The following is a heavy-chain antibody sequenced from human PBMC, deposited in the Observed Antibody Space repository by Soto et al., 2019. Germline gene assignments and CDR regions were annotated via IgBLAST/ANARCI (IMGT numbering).Heavy chain of an antibody. J-gene: IGHJ4*02. Sequence: GGSLRLSCAASGFTFSSYGMHWVRQAPGKGLEWVAVIWYDGSNKYYADSVKGRFTISRDNSKNTLYLQMNSLRAEDTAVYYCARRNYYGSGSYSYYFDYWGQGTLVTVSS. D-gene: IGHD3-10*01. CDR2: IWYDGSNK. V-gene: IGHV3-33*01. CDR3: ARRNYYGSGSYSYYFDY. CDR1: GFTFSSYG.